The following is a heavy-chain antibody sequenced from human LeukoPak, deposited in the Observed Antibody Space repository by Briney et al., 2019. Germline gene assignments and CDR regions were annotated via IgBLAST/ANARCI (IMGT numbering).Heavy chain of an antibody. D-gene: IGHD3-16*01. Sequence: SETLSLTCTVSGGSISSSSYYWGWIRQPPGKGLKWIGSIYYSGSTYYNPSLKSRVTISVDTSKNQFSLKLSSVTAADTAVYYCARGGPMSYNWFDPWGQGTLVTVSS. V-gene: IGHV4-39*07. CDR2: IYYSGST. J-gene: IGHJ5*02. CDR1: GGSISSSSYY. CDR3: ARGGPMSYNWFDP.